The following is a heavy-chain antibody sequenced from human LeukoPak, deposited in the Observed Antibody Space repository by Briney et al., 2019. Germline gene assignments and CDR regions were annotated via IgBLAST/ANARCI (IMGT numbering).Heavy chain of an antibody. V-gene: IGHV3-23*01. J-gene: IGHJ5*02. CDR2: ISGSGDIT. Sequence: PGGSLRLSCAASGFTLTSYSMSWVRQAPGKGLEWLSGISGSGDITYYADSVGGRLTVSSDNSKNTLYLQMNNLRAEDTAIYYCEKDPGPGRVKLNWFDPWGQGTLVTVSS. D-gene: IGHD1-14*01. CDR3: EKDPGPGRVKLNWFDP. CDR1: GFTLTSYS.